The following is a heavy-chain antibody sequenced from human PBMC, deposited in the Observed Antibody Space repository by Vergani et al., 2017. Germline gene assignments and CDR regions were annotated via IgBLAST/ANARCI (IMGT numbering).Heavy chain of an antibody. V-gene: IGHV1-2*02. J-gene: IGHJ6*02. CDR3: ARDGKEYVVVPAAMLANYYGMDV. D-gene: IGHD2-2*01. CDR2: INPNSGGT. CDR1: GYTFPGYY. Sequence: QVQLVQSGAEVQKPGASVKVSCKASGYTFPGYYMHWVRQAPGQGLEWMGWINPNSGGTNYAKKFQGRVTMTRDTSISTAYMELSRLRSDDTAVYYCARDGKEYVVVPAAMLANYYGMDVGGQXP.